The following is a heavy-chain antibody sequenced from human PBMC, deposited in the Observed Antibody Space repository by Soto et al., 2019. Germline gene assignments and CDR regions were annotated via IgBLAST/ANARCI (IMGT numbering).Heavy chain of an antibody. J-gene: IGHJ2*01. CDR3: ARKVSGSTGRPDLWYFDL. CDR1: GFTFRGYA. D-gene: IGHD3-10*01. V-gene: IGHV3-23*01. CDR2: ISGGGDAT. Sequence: EVQLLDSGGGLVQPGGSLRLSCAASGFTFRGYALTWVRQAPGKGLEWVSAISGGGDATFYADSVKGRFTISRDNSKNTLYLRMNTLRAEDTAVYYCARKVSGSTGRPDLWYFDLWGRGTLVTVSS.